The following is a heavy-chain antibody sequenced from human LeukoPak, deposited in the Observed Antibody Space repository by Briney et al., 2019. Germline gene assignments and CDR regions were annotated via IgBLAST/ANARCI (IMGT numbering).Heavy chain of an antibody. CDR2: ISSSSSTI. CDR1: GFTFSSYS. Sequence: AGGSLRLSCAASGFTFSSYSMNWVRQAPGKGLEWVSYISSSSSTIYYADSVKGRFTISRDNAKNSLYLQMNSLRAEDTAVYYCAGDRIFYDFWSGYYDYWGQGTLVTVSS. CDR3: AGDRIFYDFWSGYYDY. D-gene: IGHD3-3*01. J-gene: IGHJ4*02. V-gene: IGHV3-48*01.